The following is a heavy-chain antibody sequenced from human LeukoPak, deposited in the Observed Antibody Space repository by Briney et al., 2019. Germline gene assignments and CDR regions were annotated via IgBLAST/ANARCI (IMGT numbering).Heavy chain of an antibody. CDR3: ARPNSSSWDQGGNYYFDY. J-gene: IGHJ4*02. V-gene: IGHV5-51*01. Sequence: GESLKISCKGSGYSFTSYWIGWVRQMPGKGLEWMGIIYPGDSDTRYSPSFQGQVTISADKSISTAYLQWSSLKASDTAMYYCARPNSSSWDQGGNYYFDYWGQGTLVTVSS. CDR2: IYPGDSDT. D-gene: IGHD6-13*01. CDR1: GYSFTSYW.